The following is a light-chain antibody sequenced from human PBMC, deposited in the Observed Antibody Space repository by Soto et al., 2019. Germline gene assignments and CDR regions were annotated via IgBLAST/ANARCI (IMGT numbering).Light chain of an antibody. J-gene: IGLJ2*01. Sequence: QSVLTQPPSVSRAPGQRVTISCTGSSSNIGAGYDVHWYQQLPGTAPKLLIYGNNNRPSGVPDRFFGSKSGTSASLAITGLQTEDEADYYCQSYDSGLSGSLFGGGTKLTVL. CDR2: GNN. CDR3: QSYDSGLSGSL. CDR1: SSNIGAGYD. V-gene: IGLV1-40*01.